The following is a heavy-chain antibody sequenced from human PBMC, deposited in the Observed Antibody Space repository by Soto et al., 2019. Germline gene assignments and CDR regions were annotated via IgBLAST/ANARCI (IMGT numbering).Heavy chain of an antibody. J-gene: IGHJ6*03. Sequence: SVKVSCKASGGTFSSYTISWVRQAPGQGLEWMGRIIPILGIANYAQKFQGRVTITADKSTSTAYMELSSLRSEDTAVYYCARGIAAAGPVDYYSYMDFWVKGTTVPVS. D-gene: IGHD6-13*01. CDR1: GGTFSSYT. CDR2: IIPILGIA. V-gene: IGHV1-69*02. CDR3: ARGIAAAGPVDYYSYMDF.